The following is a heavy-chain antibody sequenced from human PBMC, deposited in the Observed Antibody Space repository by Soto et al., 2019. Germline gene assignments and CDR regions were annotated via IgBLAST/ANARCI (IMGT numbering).Heavy chain of an antibody. J-gene: IGHJ4*02. CDR2: LYYGRSA. D-gene: IGHD3-22*01. CDR3: ARRSMAVVPEY. CDR1: GDSISSYY. Sequence: QVQLQESGPGLVKPSETLSLTCAVSGDSISSYYCMWIRQPPGKGLESIGYLYYGRSANYNPSLKSRVTLSLDTSTNPCSLTLSSMTSADSAVYYRARRSMAVVPEYWGQGTLVTVSS. V-gene: IGHV4-59*01.